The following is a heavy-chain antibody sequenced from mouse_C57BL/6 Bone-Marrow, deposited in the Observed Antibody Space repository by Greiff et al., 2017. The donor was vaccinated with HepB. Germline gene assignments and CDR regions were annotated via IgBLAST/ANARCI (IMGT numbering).Heavy chain of an antibody. J-gene: IGHJ4*01. Sequence: EVKLVESGGGLVQSGRSLRLSCATSGFTFSDFYMEWVRQAPGKGLEWIAASRNKANDYTTEYSASVKGRFIVSRDTSQSILYLQMNALRAEDTAIYYCARDALPAMDYWGQGTSVTVSS. CDR3: ARDALPAMDY. V-gene: IGHV7-1*01. CDR1: GFTFSDFY. D-gene: IGHD2-1*01. CDR2: SRNKANDYTT.